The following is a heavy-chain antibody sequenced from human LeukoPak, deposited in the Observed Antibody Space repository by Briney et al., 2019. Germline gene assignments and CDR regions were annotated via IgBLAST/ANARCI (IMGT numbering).Heavy chain of an antibody. CDR1: GFSFSTYG. CDR3: ARQMTTVTTCFDY. J-gene: IGHJ4*02. CDR2: ISDDGDDK. V-gene: IGHV3-30*03. D-gene: IGHD4-17*01. Sequence: PGGSLRLSCAASGFSFSTYGMHWVCQAPGKGLEWVAIISDDGDDKYYADSVKGRFNSSRDNSKNTLYLQMNSLRAEDTALYYCARQMTTVTTCFDYWGQGTLVTVSS.